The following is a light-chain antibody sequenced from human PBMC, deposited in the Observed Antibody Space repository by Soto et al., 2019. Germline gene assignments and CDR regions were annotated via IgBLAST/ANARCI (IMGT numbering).Light chain of an antibody. CDR1: SSDIGCHNL. V-gene: IGLV2-23*02. Sequence: QSALTQPASVSGSPGQSITISCTGTSSDIGCHNLVSWYQQHPGKAPKLIIYEVTKRPSGVSNRFSGSKSGNTASLTISGLQAEDEADYYCCSYASSSLPYVFATGTKLTVL. J-gene: IGLJ1*01. CDR3: CSYASSSLPYV. CDR2: EVT.